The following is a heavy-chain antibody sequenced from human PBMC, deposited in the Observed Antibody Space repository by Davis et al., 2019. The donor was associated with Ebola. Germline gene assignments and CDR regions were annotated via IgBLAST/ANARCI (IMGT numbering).Heavy chain of an antibody. CDR1: GYSFTTYW. J-gene: IGHJ4*02. V-gene: IGHV5-51*01. D-gene: IGHD5-24*01. CDR3: ARQESLYGYSDS. CDR2: MYAGDTDT. Sequence: GESLKISCKGSGYSFTTYWIAWVRQMPGKGLEWVGIMYAGDTDTRYSPSFEGQVPLSADRSISTAYLQWSSLKASDTAMYYFARQESLYGYSDSWGQGTLVTVSS.